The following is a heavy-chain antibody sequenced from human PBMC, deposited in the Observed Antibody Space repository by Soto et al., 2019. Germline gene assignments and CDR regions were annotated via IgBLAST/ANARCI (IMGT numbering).Heavy chain of an antibody. V-gene: IGHV4-30-4*01. CDR2: IYYRGST. Sequence: LSLTCTVSGGSISSGPSYWGWIRQPPGRGLGWIGYIYYRGSTYYNPSLKSRVTISVDTSKNQFSLKLSSVTAADTAVYYCARVVGVAATPHGFDPWGQGTLVT. D-gene: IGHD2-15*01. CDR3: ARVVGVAATPHGFDP. CDR1: GGSISSGPSY. J-gene: IGHJ5*02.